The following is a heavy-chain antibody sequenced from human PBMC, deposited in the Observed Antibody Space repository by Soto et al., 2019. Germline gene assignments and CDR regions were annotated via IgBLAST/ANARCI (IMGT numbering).Heavy chain of an antibody. D-gene: IGHD3-10*01. Sequence: SGPTLVNPTQTLTLTCTFSGFSLSTSGVGVGWIRQPPGKALEWLALIYWDDDKRYSPSLKSRLTITKDTSKNQVVLTMTNMDPVDTATYYCARIITSQNIVGEGWFDPWGQGTLVTVSS. CDR3: ARIITSQNIVGEGWFDP. V-gene: IGHV2-5*02. J-gene: IGHJ5*02. CDR2: IYWDDDK. CDR1: GFSLSTSGVG.